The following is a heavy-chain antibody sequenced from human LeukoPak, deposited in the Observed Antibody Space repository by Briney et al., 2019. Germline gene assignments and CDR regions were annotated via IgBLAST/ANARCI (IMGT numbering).Heavy chain of an antibody. CDR1: GGSMSSSSYY. D-gene: IGHD6-13*01. J-gene: IGHJ4*02. V-gene: IGHV4-39*07. CDR3: ARAYSPPQWSPFDY. CDR2: IYYSGST. Sequence: SETLSLTCTVSGGSMSSSSYYWGWIRQPPGKGLEWIGSIYYSGSTYYNPSLKSRVTTSVDTSKNQFSLKLSSVTAADTAVYYCARAYSPPQWSPFDYWGQGTLVTVSS.